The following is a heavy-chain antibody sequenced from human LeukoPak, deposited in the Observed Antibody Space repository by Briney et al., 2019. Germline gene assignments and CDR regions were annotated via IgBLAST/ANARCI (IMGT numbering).Heavy chain of an antibody. J-gene: IGHJ4*02. CDR2: IYSGGST. Sequence: GGSLRLSCAASGFTVSSNYVSWVRQAPGKGLEWVSVIYSGGSTYYADSLKGRITISRDNAKNTVYLQMNSLRAEDTAVYYCARLPTGDYWGQGTLVTVSS. CDR3: ARLPTGDY. CDR1: GFTVSSNY. V-gene: IGHV3-53*01.